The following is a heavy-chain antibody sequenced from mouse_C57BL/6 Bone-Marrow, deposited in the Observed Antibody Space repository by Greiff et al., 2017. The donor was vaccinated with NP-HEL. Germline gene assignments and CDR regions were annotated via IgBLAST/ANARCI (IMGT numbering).Heavy chain of an antibody. CDR1: GYTFTSYG. J-gene: IGHJ3*01. CDR2: IYPRSGNT. V-gene: IGHV1-81*01. CDR3: ARADYSWFAY. D-gene: IGHD1-1*01. Sequence: VQRVESGAELARPGASVKLSCKASGYTFTSYGISWVKQRTGQGLEWIGEIYPRSGNTYYNEKFKGKATLTADKSSSTAYMELRSLTSEDSAVYFCARADYSWFAYWGQGTLVTVSA.